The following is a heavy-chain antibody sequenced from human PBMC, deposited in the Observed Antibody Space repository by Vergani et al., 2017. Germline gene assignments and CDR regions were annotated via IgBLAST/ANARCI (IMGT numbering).Heavy chain of an antibody. Sequence: QVQLVESGGGLVKPGGSLRLSCAASGFTFSDYYMSWIRQAPGKGLEWVSYISSSSSYTNYADSVKGRFTISRDNAKNSLYLQMNSLRDEDTAVYYCARERTLLGATAGMDVWGQGTTVTVSS. CDR3: ARERTLLGATAGMDV. CDR1: GFTFSDYY. D-gene: IGHD1-26*01. V-gene: IGHV3-11*06. J-gene: IGHJ6*02. CDR2: ISSSSSYT.